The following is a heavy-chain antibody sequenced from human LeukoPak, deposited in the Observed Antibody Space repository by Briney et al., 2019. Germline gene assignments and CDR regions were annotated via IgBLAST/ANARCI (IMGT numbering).Heavy chain of an antibody. CDR3: ARDEPTVTTGPPVGS. D-gene: IGHD4-17*01. J-gene: IGHJ5*02. Sequence: GGSLRLSCAASGFTFETYWMHWVRQAPGKGLVWVSCISGDGRTTNYADSVKGRFTISRDNAKNTLYLQMNSLSAEDSAVYYCARDEPTVTTGPPVGSWGQGTLVTVSS. CDR2: ISGDGRTT. CDR1: GFTFETYW. V-gene: IGHV3-74*01.